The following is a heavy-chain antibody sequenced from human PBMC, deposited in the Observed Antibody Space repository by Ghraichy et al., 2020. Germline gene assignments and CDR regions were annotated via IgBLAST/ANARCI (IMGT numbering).Heavy chain of an antibody. CDR2: IDHSGST. J-gene: IGHJ4*02. CDR1: GGSFSGYY. V-gene: IGHV4-34*01. CDR3: ANSLAPYFFDY. Sequence: SCAVYGGSFSGYYWSWIRQPPGKGLEWIGEIDHSGSTKYNPSLKSRVTISEDTSKKQFSLKLSSVTAADTAVYYCANSLAPYFFDYWSQGTLVTVSS. D-gene: IGHD3-16*01.